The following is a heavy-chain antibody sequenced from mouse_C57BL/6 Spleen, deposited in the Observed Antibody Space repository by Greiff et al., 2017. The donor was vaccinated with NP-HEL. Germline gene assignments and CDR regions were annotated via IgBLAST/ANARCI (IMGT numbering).Heavy chain of an antibody. CDR3: ATMVISYYYAMDY. J-gene: IGHJ4*01. CDR1: GYSFTGYY. V-gene: IGHV1-42*01. CDR2: INPSTGGT. Sequence: EVQLQQSGPELVKPGASVKISCKASGYSFTGYYMNWVKQSPEKSLEWIGEINPSTGGTTYNQKFKAKATLTVDKSSSTAYMQLKSLTSEDSAVYYCATMVISYYYAMDYWGQGTSVTVSS. D-gene: IGHD2-2*01.